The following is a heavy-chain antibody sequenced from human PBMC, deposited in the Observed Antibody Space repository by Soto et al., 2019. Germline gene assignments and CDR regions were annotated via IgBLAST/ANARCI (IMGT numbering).Heavy chain of an antibody. Sequence: AGGSLRLSCAASRFTFSSYGMHWVRQAPGKGLEWVAVISYDGSNKYYADSVKGRFTISRDNSKNTLYLQMNSLRAEDTAVYYCARPGPREGFDLWGRGTLVTVSS. CDR2: ISYDGSNK. CDR3: ARPGPREGFDL. V-gene: IGHV3-30*03. CDR1: RFTFSSYG. J-gene: IGHJ2*01.